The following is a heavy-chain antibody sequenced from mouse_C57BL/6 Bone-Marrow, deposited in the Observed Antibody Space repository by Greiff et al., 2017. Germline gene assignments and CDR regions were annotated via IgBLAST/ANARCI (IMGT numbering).Heavy chain of an antibody. CDR1: GYAFSSYW. J-gene: IGHJ3*01. CDR3: ARSATIPWFAY. V-gene: IGHV1-80*01. D-gene: IGHD1-2*01. Sequence: VQLQQSGAELVKPGASVKISCKASGYAFSSYWMNWVKQRPGKGLEWIGQIYPGDGDTNYNGKFKGKATLTADKSSSTDFMQLSRLTSEDSEVYCCARSATIPWFAYWGQGTLVTVSA. CDR2: IYPGDGDT.